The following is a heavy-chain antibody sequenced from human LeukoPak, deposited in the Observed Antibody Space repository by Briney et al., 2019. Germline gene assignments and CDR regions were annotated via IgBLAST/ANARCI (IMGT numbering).Heavy chain of an antibody. Sequence: PGGSLRLSCAASGFTFSSYAMSWVRQAPGKGLEWVSAISGSGGSTYYADSVKGRFTISRDNSKNTLYLQMNSLRAEDTAVYYCAKDPYSYGFRDDGYWGQGTLVTVSS. CDR1: GFTFSSYA. CDR3: AKDPYSYGFRDDGY. CDR2: ISGSGGST. J-gene: IGHJ4*02. D-gene: IGHD5-18*01. V-gene: IGHV3-23*01.